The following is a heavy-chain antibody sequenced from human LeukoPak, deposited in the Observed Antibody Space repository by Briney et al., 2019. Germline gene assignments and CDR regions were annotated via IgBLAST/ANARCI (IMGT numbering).Heavy chain of an antibody. CDR2: INPNSGGT. CDR1: GYTFTGYY. D-gene: IGHD3-22*01. V-gene: IGHV1-2*02. Sequence: ASVKVSCKASGYTFTGYYMHWVRQAPGQGLEWMGWINPNSGGTNYAQKFQGRVTMTRDTSISTAYMELSRLRSDDTAVYYCAREGYYDSSGYYPVDYWGQGTLVTVSS. J-gene: IGHJ4*02. CDR3: AREGYYDSSGYYPVDY.